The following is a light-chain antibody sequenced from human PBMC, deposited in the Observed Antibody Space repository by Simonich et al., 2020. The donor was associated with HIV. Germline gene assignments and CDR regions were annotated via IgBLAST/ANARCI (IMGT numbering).Light chain of an antibody. CDR3: QQRSNWIT. V-gene: IGKV4-1*01. J-gene: IGKJ5*01. CDR2: WAS. Sequence: DIVMTQSPDSLAVSLGERATINCNSSQSVLYSSNNKNYLVWYQQKPGQPPKLLIYWASTRESGVPDRFSGSGSGTDFTLTVSSLQAEDVAVYYCQQRSNWITFGQGTRLEIK. CDR1: QSVLYSSNNKNY.